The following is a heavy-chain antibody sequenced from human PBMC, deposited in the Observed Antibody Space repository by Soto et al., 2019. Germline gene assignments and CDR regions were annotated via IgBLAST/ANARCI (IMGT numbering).Heavy chain of an antibody. CDR2: INHSGST. CDR1: GGSFSGYY. Sequence: QVQLQQWGAGLLKPSETLSLTCAVYGGSFSGYYWTWIRQPPGTGLGWIGEINHSGSTNYNPALKRRVTISADTSTNQFSLKLTSVTAADTAVYYCARDKITGLFDYWGQGTLVTVSS. D-gene: IGHD2-8*02. J-gene: IGHJ4*02. V-gene: IGHV4-34*01. CDR3: ARDKITGLFDY.